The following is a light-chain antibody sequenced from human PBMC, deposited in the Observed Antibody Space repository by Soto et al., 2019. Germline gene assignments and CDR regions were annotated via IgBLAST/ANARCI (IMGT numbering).Light chain of an antibody. Sequence: DIQMTQSPSTLSASVGDRVTITCRASQSISSWLAWYQQKPGKAPNLLIYKASRLESGVPSRFSGSGSGTEFTLTISSLQPDDFETYYCQQYHSYSYTFGQGTKVDIK. J-gene: IGKJ2*01. V-gene: IGKV1-5*03. CDR1: QSISSW. CDR2: KAS. CDR3: QQYHSYSYT.